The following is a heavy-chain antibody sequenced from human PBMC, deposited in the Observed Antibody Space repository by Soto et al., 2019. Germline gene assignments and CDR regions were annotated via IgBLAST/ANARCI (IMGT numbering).Heavy chain of an antibody. CDR3: AKDPTSGGWRGYFDY. Sequence: EVQLLESGGGLVQSGGSLRLSCAASGFTFSSYAMSWVRQAPGKGLEWVSAISGSGGSTYYADSVKGRFTISRDNSKNTLYLQMNSLRAEDTAVYYCAKDPTSGGWRGYFDYWGQGTLVTVSS. D-gene: IGHD6-19*01. J-gene: IGHJ4*02. V-gene: IGHV3-23*01. CDR2: ISGSGGST. CDR1: GFTFSSYA.